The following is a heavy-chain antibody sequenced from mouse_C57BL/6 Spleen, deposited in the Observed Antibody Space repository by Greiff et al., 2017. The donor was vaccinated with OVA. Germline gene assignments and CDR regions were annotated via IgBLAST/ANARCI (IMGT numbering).Heavy chain of an antibody. CDR3: ARGKGYFDY. V-gene: IGHV5-4*03. Sequence: EVKLEESGGGLVKPGGSLTLSCAASGFTFSSYAMSWVRQTPAKRLEWVATISDGGSYTYYPDNVKGRFTISRDNAKNNLYLQMSHLKSEDTAMYYCARGKGYFDYWGQGTTLTVSS. J-gene: IGHJ2*01. CDR2: ISDGGSYT. CDR1: GFTFSSYA.